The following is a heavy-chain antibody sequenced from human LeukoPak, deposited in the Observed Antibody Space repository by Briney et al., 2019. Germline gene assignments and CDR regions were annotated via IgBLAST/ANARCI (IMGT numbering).Heavy chain of an antibody. V-gene: IGHV3-7*01. J-gene: IGHJ4*02. CDR3: ARDKQLGNFDY. Sequence: GGSLRLSCAASGFTFSTYWMTWVRQAPGKGLEWVANIKEDGSEMYYMDSVKGRFTISRDNTKNSLYLQMNSLRAEDTAVYYCARDKQLGNFDYWGQGTLVTVSP. CDR2: IKEDGSEM. D-gene: IGHD6-13*01. CDR1: GFTFSTYW.